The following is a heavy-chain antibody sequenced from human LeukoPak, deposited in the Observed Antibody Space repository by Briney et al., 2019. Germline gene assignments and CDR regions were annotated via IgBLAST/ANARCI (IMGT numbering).Heavy chain of an antibody. V-gene: IGHV4-34*01. CDR1: GGSFSGYY. D-gene: IGHD5-24*01. Sequence: SETLSLTCAVYGGSFSGYYWSWIRQPPGKGLEWIREINHSGSTNYNPSLKSRVTISVDTSKNQFSLKLSSVTAADTAVYYCASSARWLPNDYWGQGTLVTVSS. CDR3: ASSARWLPNDY. CDR2: INHSGST. J-gene: IGHJ4*02.